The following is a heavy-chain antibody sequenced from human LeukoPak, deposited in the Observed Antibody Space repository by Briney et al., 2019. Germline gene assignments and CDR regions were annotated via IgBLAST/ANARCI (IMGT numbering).Heavy chain of an antibody. Sequence: GGSLRLSCAASGFTFSSYAMSWVRQAPGKGLGWVSAISGSGGSTYYADSVKGRFTISRDNSKNTLYLQMNSLRAEDTAVYYCAKDQYYYDSSGTKEFDYWGQGTLVTVSS. D-gene: IGHD3-22*01. V-gene: IGHV3-23*01. CDR1: GFTFSSYA. J-gene: IGHJ4*02. CDR2: ISGSGGST. CDR3: AKDQYYYDSSGTKEFDY.